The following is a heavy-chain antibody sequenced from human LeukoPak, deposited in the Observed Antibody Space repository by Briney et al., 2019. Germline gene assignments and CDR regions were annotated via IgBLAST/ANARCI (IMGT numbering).Heavy chain of an antibody. J-gene: IGHJ4*02. CDR2: IYPTGART. Sequence: GGSLRLSCAASGFTFSSFAMTWVRQAPGKGLEWVSSIYPTGARTTYADSVRGRFTISRDSSDNTLYLQMNSLRAEDTAVYYCAKDRVVTETTWPFDSWGQGALVTVSS. D-gene: IGHD1-1*01. CDR3: AKDRVVTETTWPFDS. V-gene: IGHV3-23*01. CDR1: GFTFSSFA.